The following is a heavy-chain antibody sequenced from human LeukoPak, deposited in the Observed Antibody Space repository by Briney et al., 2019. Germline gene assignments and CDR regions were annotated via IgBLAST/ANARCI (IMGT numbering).Heavy chain of an antibody. Sequence: KPSETLSLTCAVYGGSFSGYYWSWIRQPPGKGLEWIGEINHSGSTNYNPSLKSRVTISVDTSKNQFSLKLSSVTAADTAVYYCARHRLIQLWWVCDYWGQGTLVTVSS. D-gene: IGHD5-18*01. J-gene: IGHJ4*02. CDR1: GGSFSGYY. V-gene: IGHV4-34*01. CDR3: ARHRLIQLWWVCDY. CDR2: INHSGST.